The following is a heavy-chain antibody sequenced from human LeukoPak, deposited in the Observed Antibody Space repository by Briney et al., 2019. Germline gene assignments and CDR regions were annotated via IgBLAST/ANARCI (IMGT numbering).Heavy chain of an antibody. D-gene: IGHD3-10*01. CDR3: ARARSVLLWFGEFAPAAFDF. Sequence: SETLSLTCTVSGGSISSYYWSWIRQPPGKGLEWIGYIYYSGSTNYNPSLKSRVTISVDSSNNQFSLKLSSVTAADTAVYYCARARSVLLWFGEFAPAAFDFWGQGTMVTVSS. CDR2: IYYSGST. J-gene: IGHJ3*01. CDR1: GGSISSYY. V-gene: IGHV4-59*01.